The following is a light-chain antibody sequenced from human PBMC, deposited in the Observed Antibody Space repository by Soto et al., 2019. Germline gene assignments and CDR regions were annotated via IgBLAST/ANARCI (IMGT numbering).Light chain of an antibody. J-gene: IGKJ4*01. CDR2: GAS. Sequence: PATLSVSPGERATLSCRASQSVSTNLAWYQQKPGQGPRLLIFGASTRAIGIPARFSGSGSGTDFTLTISSLQSEDFAVYYCQHYNELPLTFGGGTKVDIK. V-gene: IGKV3-15*01. CDR3: QHYNELPLT. CDR1: QSVSTN.